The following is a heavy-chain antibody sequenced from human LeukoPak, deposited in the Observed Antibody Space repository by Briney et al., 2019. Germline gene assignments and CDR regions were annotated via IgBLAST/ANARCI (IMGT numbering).Heavy chain of an antibody. Sequence: PSETLSLTCAVSNYSLTSGYFWGWIRQPPGKGLEWIASIYHSGTTYYNPSLRNRVTLFVDTSKNQFSLELTSLTAADTAVYYCARDGVFHDSDGYSFDYWGQGTLVTVSS. J-gene: IGHJ4*02. CDR2: IYHSGTT. CDR3: ARDGVFHDSDGYSFDY. V-gene: IGHV4-38-2*02. D-gene: IGHD3-22*01. CDR1: NYSLTSGYF.